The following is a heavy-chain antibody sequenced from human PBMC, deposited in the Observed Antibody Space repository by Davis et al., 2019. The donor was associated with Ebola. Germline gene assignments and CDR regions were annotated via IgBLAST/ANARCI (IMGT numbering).Heavy chain of an antibody. J-gene: IGHJ4*02. CDR3: ARAQFPTTSDH. V-gene: IGHV1-18*01. Sequence: ASVKVSCKASGYTFTGYDINWVRQATGQGLEWMGWISAYNGNTNYAQNVQGRVTMTTDTSTSTAYMEVGILRSDDTAVYYCARAQFPTTSDHWGQGTLVTVSS. CDR2: ISAYNGNT. CDR1: GYTFTGYD. D-gene: IGHD1-1*01.